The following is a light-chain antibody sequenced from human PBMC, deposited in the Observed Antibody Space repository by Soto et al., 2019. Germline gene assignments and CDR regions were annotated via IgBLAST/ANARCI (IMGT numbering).Light chain of an antibody. CDR2: GAS. V-gene: IGKV3-20*01. J-gene: IGKJ1*01. CDR3: QQYNNWPSIT. Sequence: EIVLTQSPGTLSLSPGERATLSCRASQTVTRNYLAWHQQKPGQTPRLLVYGASSRATGIPDRFSGSGSGTEFTLTISSLQSEDFAVYYCQQYNNWPSITFGQGTKVDI. CDR1: QTVTRNY.